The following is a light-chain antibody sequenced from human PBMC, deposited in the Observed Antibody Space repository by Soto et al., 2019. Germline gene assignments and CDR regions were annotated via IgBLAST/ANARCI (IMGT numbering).Light chain of an antibody. CDR3: QQYGGSPIT. CDR2: GAS. J-gene: IGKJ5*01. V-gene: IGKV3-20*01. CDR1: QSVTTR. Sequence: IFLTQSPFSLSLSPGAIVTLSCRASQSVTTRLAWYQHKPGQAPRLLMSGASSRASGVPVRFSGSGSGTDFTLTISRLEPEDFALYYCQQYGGSPITFGLGTRLE.